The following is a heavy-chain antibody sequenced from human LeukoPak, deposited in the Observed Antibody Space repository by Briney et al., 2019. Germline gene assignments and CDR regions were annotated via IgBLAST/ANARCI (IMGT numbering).Heavy chain of an antibody. CDR3: AKDRNPQDDAFDI. Sequence: GPGGSLRLSCAASGFTFDDYGMSWVRQAPGKGLEWVSGINWNGGSTGYADSVKGRFTISRDNAKNSLYLQMNSLRAEDTALYYCAKDRNPQDDAFDIWGQGTMVTVSS. CDR1: GFTFDDYG. J-gene: IGHJ3*02. CDR2: INWNGGST. V-gene: IGHV3-20*04.